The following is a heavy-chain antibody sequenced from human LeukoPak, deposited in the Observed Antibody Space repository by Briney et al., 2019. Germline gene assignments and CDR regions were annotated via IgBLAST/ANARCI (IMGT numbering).Heavy chain of an antibody. CDR1: GFTFSSYW. D-gene: IGHD6-19*01. V-gene: IGHV3-7*01. J-gene: IGHJ4*02. CDR2: IKQDGSEK. CDR3: GRDHRGRSGVAVSGISH. Sequence: GGSLRLSCAASGFTFSSYWMSWVRQAPGKGLEWVANIKQDGSEKYYVDSVKGRFTISRDNAKNSLYLQMNSLRAEDTAVYYCGRDHRGRSGVAVSGISHWGQGTLVTVSS.